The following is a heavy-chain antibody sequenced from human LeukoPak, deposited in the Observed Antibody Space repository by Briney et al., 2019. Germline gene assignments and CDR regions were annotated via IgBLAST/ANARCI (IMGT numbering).Heavy chain of an antibody. J-gene: IGHJ6*03. CDR2: INHSGSS. CDR1: GGSFSGYY. D-gene: IGHD5-18*01. V-gene: IGHV4-34*01. Sequence: SETLSLTCAVYGGSFSGYYWSWIRQPPGKGLEWIGEINHSGSSNYNPSLKSRVTISVDTSTNQFSLKLSSVTAADTAVYYCARDGYSYGYYYYYYYMDVWGKGTTVTVSS. CDR3: ARDGYSYGYYYYYYYMDV.